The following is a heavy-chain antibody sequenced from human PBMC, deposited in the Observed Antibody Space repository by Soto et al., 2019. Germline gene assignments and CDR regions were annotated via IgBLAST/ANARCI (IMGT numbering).Heavy chain of an antibody. J-gene: IGHJ5*02. CDR3: AGVLFGRLAWSDP. V-gene: IGHV4-59*01. D-gene: IGHD1-26*01. CDR1: GGSISSYY. Sequence: SETLSLTCTVSGGSISSYYWSWIRQPPGKGLEWIGYIYYSGSTNYNPSLKSRVTISVDTSKNQFSLKLSSVTAADTAVYYCAGVLFGRLAWSDPWGQGTLVTVSS. CDR2: IYYSGST.